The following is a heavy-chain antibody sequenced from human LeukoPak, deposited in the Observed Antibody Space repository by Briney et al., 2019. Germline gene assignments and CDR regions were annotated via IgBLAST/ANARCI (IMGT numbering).Heavy chain of an antibody. CDR3: VLGGYFDY. CDR1: GFTFSSYG. J-gene: IGHJ4*02. CDR2: ISYGGSNK. V-gene: IGHV3-30*03. D-gene: IGHD2-15*01. Sequence: GRSLRLSCAASGFTFSSYGMHWVRQAPGKGLEWVAVISYGGSNKYCADSVKGRFTISRDNSKNTLYLQMNSLRAEDTAVYYCVLGGYFDYWGQGTLVTVSS.